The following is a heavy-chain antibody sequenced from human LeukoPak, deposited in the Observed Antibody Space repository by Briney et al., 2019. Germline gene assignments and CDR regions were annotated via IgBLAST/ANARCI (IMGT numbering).Heavy chain of an antibody. J-gene: IGHJ6*02. V-gene: IGHV1-3*01. CDR3: ARDPGWYYYYYGMDV. D-gene: IGHD6-19*01. Sequence: ASVKVSCKASGYTFTSYAMHWVRQAPGQRLEWMGWINAGNGNTKYSQKFQGRVTITRDTSASTAYMELSGLRSEDTAVYYCARDPGWYYYYYGMDVWGQGTTVTVSS. CDR1: GYTFTSYA. CDR2: INAGNGNT.